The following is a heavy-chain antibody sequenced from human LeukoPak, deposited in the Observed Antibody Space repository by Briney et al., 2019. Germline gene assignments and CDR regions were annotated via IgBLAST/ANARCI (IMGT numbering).Heavy chain of an antibody. CDR3: AIGIAARPYYYYGMDV. D-gene: IGHD6-6*01. Sequence: ASVKVSCKASGYTFTGYYMHWVRQAPGQGRGWMGWINPNSGGTNYAQKFQGRVTMTRDTSISTAYMELSRLRSDDTAVYYCAIGIAARPYYYYGMDVWGQGTTVTVSS. CDR2: INPNSGGT. V-gene: IGHV1-2*02. CDR1: GYTFTGYY. J-gene: IGHJ6*02.